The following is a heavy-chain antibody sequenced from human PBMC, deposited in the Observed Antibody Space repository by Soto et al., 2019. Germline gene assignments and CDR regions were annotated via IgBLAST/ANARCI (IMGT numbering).Heavy chain of an antibody. J-gene: IGHJ6*03. CDR2: IYYSGST. CDR1: GGSISSSSYY. V-gene: IGHV4-39*01. D-gene: IGHD3-3*01. CDR3: ARLPYDFWSGYSPYYYYYYMDV. Sequence: QLQLQESGPGLVKPSETLSLTCTVSGGSISSSSYYWGWIRQPPGKGLEWIGSIYYSGSTYYNPSLKSRVTISVDTSKNQFSLKLSSVTAADTAVYYCARLPYDFWSGYSPYYYYYYMDVWGKGTTVTVSS.